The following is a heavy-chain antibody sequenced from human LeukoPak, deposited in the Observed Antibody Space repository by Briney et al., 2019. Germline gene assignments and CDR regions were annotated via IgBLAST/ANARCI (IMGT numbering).Heavy chain of an antibody. J-gene: IGHJ5*02. V-gene: IGHV4-39*07. Sequence: SETLSLTCTVSGGSVISDTYYWGWIRQPPGKGLEWIGSIHYSESTYYTPSLKSRVTISVDTSKNQFSLKLSSVTAADTAVYYCARVLWFGELVNWFDPWGQGTLVTVSS. CDR2: IHYSEST. CDR3: ARVLWFGELVNWFDP. CDR1: GGSVISDTYY. D-gene: IGHD3-10*01.